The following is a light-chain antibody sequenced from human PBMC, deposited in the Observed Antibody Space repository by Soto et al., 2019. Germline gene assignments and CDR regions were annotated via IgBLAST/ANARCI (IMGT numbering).Light chain of an antibody. CDR2: SNN. CDR3: AAWDDSLNGYV. CDR1: SSNIGSNT. J-gene: IGLJ1*01. Sequence: QSGLTQPPSASGTPGQRVTISCPGSSSNIGSNTVNWYQQLPGTAPKLLIYSNNQRPSGVPDRFSGSKSGTSASLAISGLQSEDEADYYCAAWDDSLNGYVFGTGTKVTVL. V-gene: IGLV1-44*01.